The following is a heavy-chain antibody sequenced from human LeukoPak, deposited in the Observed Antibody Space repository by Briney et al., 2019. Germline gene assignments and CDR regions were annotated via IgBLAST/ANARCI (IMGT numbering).Heavy chain of an antibody. CDR2: IYSGGST. Sequence: GGSLRLSCAASGFTFSSYGLNWVRQAPGKGLEWVSIIYSGGSTFYADSVKGRFTIPRDNSKNTLYLQTNSLRAEDTAVYYCARHRGDYFAFDIWGQGTMVTVSS. CDR1: GFTFSSYG. CDR3: ARHRGDYFAFDI. D-gene: IGHD2-21*02. V-gene: IGHV3-66*04. J-gene: IGHJ3*02.